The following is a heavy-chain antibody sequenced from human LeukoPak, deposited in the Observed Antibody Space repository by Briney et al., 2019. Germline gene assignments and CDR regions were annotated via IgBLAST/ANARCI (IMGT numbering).Heavy chain of an antibody. CDR1: GGSISSGDYY. V-gene: IGHV4-31*03. CDR3: ASVSSAYYDFWSGPYYYYGMDV. Sequence: SETLSLTCTVSGGSISSGDYYWSWIRQHPGKGLEWIGYIYYSGSTYYNPSLKSRVTISVDTSKNQFSLKLSSVTAADTAVYYCASVSSAYYDFWSGPYYYYGMDVWGQGTTVTVSS. D-gene: IGHD3-3*01. J-gene: IGHJ6*02. CDR2: IYYSGST.